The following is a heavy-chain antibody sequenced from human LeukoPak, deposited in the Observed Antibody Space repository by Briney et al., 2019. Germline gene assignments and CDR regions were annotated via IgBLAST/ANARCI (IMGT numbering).Heavy chain of an antibody. CDR2: INHSGST. CDR1: XGSFSXXY. V-gene: IGHV4-34*01. CDR3: ATRIAVAGKYFDY. Sequence: TLSLTXAXXXGSFSXXYWSWIRQPPGKGVEWIGEINHSGSTNYNPSLKSRGTISVDTCKNQFSLKLSSVTAADTAVYYCATRIAVAGKYFDYWGQGTLVTVSS. J-gene: IGHJ4*02. D-gene: IGHD6-19*01.